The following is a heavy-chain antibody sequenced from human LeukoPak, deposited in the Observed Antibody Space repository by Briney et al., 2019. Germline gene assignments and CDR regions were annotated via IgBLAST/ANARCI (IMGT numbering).Heavy chain of an antibody. CDR3: ARDGGYGSGSFDY. J-gene: IGHJ4*02. D-gene: IGHD3-10*01. Sequence: HPGGSLRLSCAASGFTVSTNYMSWVRQAPGKGLEWVSVIYSGGSTYYTDSVKGRFTISRDISKNTLYLQMNSLRADDTAVYYCARDGGYGSGSFDYWGQGTLVTVSS. CDR2: IYSGGST. CDR1: GFTVSTNY. V-gene: IGHV3-53*01.